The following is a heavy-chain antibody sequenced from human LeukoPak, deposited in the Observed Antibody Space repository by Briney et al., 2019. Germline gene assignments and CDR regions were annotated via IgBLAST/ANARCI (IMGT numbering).Heavy chain of an antibody. D-gene: IGHD6-13*01. CDR2: INPNSGGT. Sequence: ASVKVSCKASGYTFTGYYMHWVRQAPGQGLEWMGWINPNSGGTNYAQKFQGRVTMTRDMSTSTVYMELSSLRSEDTAVYYCARALVGIAAAGPNFDYWGQGTLVTVSS. V-gene: IGHV1-2*02. J-gene: IGHJ4*02. CDR1: GYTFTGYY. CDR3: ARALVGIAAAGPNFDY.